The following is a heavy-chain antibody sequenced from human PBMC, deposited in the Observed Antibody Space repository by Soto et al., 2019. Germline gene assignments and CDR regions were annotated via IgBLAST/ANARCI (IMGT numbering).Heavy chain of an antibody. CDR3: ARVGYDSSGYYVSYYYGMDV. J-gene: IGHJ6*02. Sequence: GGSLRLSCAASGFTFSSYAMHWVRQAPGKGLEYVSAISSNGGSTYYANSVKGRFTISRDNSKNTLYLQMGSLRAEDMTVYYCARVGYDSSGYYVSYYYGMDVWGQGTTVTVSS. CDR2: ISSNGGST. V-gene: IGHV3-64*01. CDR1: GFTFSSYA. D-gene: IGHD3-22*01.